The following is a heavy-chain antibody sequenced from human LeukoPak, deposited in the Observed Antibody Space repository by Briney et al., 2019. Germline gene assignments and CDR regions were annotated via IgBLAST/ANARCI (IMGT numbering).Heavy chain of an antibody. Sequence: GGSLRLSCAASGFTFSSYGMHWVRQAPGKGLEWVAVISYDGTNKYYADSVKGRFTISRDNSKNTLYLQMNSLRAEDTAVYYCARGGTPWTYYYDSSGHGPFDYWGQGILVTVPS. J-gene: IGHJ4*02. V-gene: IGHV3-30*03. CDR1: GFTFSSYG. D-gene: IGHD3-22*01. CDR3: ARGGTPWTYYYDSSGHGPFDY. CDR2: ISYDGTNK.